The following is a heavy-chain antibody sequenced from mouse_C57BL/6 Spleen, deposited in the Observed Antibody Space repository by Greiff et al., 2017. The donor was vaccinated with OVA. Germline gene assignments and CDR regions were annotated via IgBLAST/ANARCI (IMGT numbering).Heavy chain of an antibody. CDR3: ARSDYYGSSLDYFDY. V-gene: IGHV1-54*01. CDR1: GYAFTNYL. D-gene: IGHD1-1*01. CDR2: INPGSGGT. J-gene: IGHJ2*01. Sequence: QVQLQQSGAELVRPGTSVKVSCKASGYAFTNYLIEWVKQRPGQGLEWIGVINPGSGGTNYNEKFKGKATLTADKSSSTAYMQLSSLTSEDSAVYFCARSDYYGSSLDYFDYWGQGTTRTVSS.